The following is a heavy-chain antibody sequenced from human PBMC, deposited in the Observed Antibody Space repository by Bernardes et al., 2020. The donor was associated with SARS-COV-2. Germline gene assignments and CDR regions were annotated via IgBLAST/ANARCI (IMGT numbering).Heavy chain of an antibody. CDR2: IIHGGSP. V-gene: IGHV4-34*12. CDR3: AVAPPYYYGAGSYYN. J-gene: IGHJ4*02. Sequence: SETLSLTCAVYGGSFSGYYWSWVRQPPGKGLEWIGGIIHGGSPNYNPSPKSRVTISVDMSKAQLSLKLSSVTAADTAVYYCAVAPPYYYGAGSYYNWGQGTLVTVSS. CDR1: GGSFSGYY. D-gene: IGHD3-10*01.